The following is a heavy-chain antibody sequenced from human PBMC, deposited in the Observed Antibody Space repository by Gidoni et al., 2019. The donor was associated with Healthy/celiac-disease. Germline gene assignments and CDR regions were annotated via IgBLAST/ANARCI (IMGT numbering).Heavy chain of an antibody. CDR3: AKDHEFGIAARPLFDY. J-gene: IGHJ4*02. D-gene: IGHD6-6*01. CDR1: GFTFSSDS. CDR2: ISCSGCST. V-gene: IGHV3-23*01. Sequence: EVQLLESGGGLVQPGGSLRLSCAASGFTFSSDSMSWVRQAPGTGLEWVSAISCSGCSTYYADSVNGRFTISRDNSKNTLYLQMNSLRAEDTAVYYCAKDHEFGIAARPLFDYWGQGTLVTVSS.